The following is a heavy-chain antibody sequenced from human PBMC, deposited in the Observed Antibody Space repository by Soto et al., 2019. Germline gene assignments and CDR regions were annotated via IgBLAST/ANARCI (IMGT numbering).Heavy chain of an antibody. D-gene: IGHD7-27*01. Sequence: SETLSLTCTVSGGSVSSGSYYWSWIRQPPGKGLEWIGYIYYSGSTNYNPSLKSRVTISVDTSKNQFSLKLSSVTAADTAVYYCARDPKLGISARDIWGQGTMVTVSS. CDR1: GGSVSSGSYY. J-gene: IGHJ3*02. CDR3: ARDPKLGISARDI. V-gene: IGHV4-61*01. CDR2: IYYSGST.